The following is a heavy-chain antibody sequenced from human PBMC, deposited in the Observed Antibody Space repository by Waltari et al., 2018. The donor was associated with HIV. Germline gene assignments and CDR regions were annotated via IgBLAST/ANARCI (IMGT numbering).Heavy chain of an antibody. V-gene: IGHV3-33*01. CDR3: ARDRSEGGGYYYYGLDV. CDR1: GFTFSSYG. CDR2: IWYDGTNK. J-gene: IGHJ6*02. Sequence: QVQLVESGGGVVQPGRSLRLSCAASGFTFSSYGMHWVRQAPGKGVGWVAVIWYDGTNKYYADSGKGRFTISRDNSRNTLYLQMNSLRAEDTAVYYCARDRSEGGGYYYYGLDVWGQGTTVTVSS. D-gene: IGHD2-15*01.